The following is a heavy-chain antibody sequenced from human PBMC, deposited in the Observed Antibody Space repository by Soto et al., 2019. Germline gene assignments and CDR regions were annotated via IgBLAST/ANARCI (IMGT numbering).Heavy chain of an antibody. CDR2: IDLTGSPT. V-gene: IGHV3-23*05. Sequence: EVQLLESGGDLVQPGGSLRLSCAASGFSFSDFSMNWFRQAPGKGLEWVSFIDLTGSPTYYSDSVKGRFTVSKDISKKAVYLQMNSLRVEDTAIYYWAKDRVSDGIYSAANWGRGVLVTVSS. CDR1: GFSFSDFS. CDR3: AKDRVSDGIYSAAN. J-gene: IGHJ4*02. D-gene: IGHD2-15*01.